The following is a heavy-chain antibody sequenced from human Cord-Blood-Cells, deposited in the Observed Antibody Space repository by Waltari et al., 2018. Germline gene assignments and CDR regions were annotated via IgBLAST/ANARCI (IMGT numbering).Heavy chain of an antibody. CDR3: AREGGWSIAAAVIDY. Sequence: QVQLQQSGPGLVKHSQTLSLTCAISGDSVSSNSDAWNWIRQYPSRGLEWLGTTYYRSKWYNDYSVSVKSRITINPDTSNNQFSLQLNSVTPEDTAVYYCAREGGWSIAAAVIDYWGQGTLVTVSS. V-gene: IGHV6-1*01. J-gene: IGHJ4*02. CDR1: GDSVSSNSDA. CDR2: TYYRSKWYN. D-gene: IGHD6-13*01.